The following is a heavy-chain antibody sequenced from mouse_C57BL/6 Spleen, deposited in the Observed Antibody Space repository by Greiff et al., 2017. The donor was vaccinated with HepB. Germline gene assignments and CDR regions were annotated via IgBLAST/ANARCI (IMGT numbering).Heavy chain of an antibody. J-gene: IGHJ3*01. CDR2: IYPSDSET. D-gene: IGHD3-2*02. V-gene: IGHV1-61*01. Sequence: QVQLQQPGAELVRPGSSVKLSCKASGYTFTSYWMDWVKQRPGQGLEWIGNIYPSDSETHYNQKFKDKATLTVDKSSSTAYMQLSSLTSEDSAVYYCAGEEASGYVAYWGQGTLVTVSA. CDR3: AGEEASGYVAY. CDR1: GYTFTSYW.